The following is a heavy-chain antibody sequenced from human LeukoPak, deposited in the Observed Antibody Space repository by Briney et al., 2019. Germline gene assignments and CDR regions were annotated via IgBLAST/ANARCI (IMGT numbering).Heavy chain of an antibody. V-gene: IGHV4-4*07. CDR1: GGSISSYY. D-gene: IGHD3-3*01. CDR3: ARTPTEIFGVVIYGMDV. CDR2: IYTGGST. J-gene: IGHJ6*02. Sequence: SETLSLTCTVSGGSISSYYWSWIRQPAGKGLEWIGRIYTGGSTNYNPSLKSRVTMSVDTSKNQFSLKLSSVTAADTAVYYCARTPTEIFGVVIYGMDVWGQGTTVTVSS.